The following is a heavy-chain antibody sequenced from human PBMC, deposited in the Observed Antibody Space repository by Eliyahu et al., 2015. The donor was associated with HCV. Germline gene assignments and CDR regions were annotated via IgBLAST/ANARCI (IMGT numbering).Heavy chain of an antibody. J-gene: IGHJ4*02. V-gene: IGHV3-11*01. D-gene: IGHD5-18*01. CDR3: SRTQDSSIDY. CDR2: ISSGDGSNI. Sequence: EYLSYISSGDGSNIYYADSVKGRFTISRDNARNLLLLQMNSLRAEDTAVYYCSRTQDSSIDYWGQGALVTVSS.